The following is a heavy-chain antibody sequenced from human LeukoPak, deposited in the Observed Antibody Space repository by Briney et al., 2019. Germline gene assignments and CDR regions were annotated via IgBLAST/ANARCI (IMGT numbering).Heavy chain of an antibody. CDR3: ARAATPRYFDWLLGGY. D-gene: IGHD3-9*01. CDR2: ISSSGSTI. CDR1: GFTFSDYY. Sequence: GGSLRLPCAASGFTFSDYYMSWIRQAPGKGLEWVSYISSSGSTIYYADSVKGRFTISRDNAKNSLYLQMNSLRAEDTAVYYCARAATPRYFDWLLGGYWGQGTLVTVSS. V-gene: IGHV3-11*01. J-gene: IGHJ4*02.